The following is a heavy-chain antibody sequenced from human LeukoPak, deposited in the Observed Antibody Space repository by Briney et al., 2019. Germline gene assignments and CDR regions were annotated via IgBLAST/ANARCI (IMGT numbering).Heavy chain of an antibody. J-gene: IGHJ4*02. D-gene: IGHD6-13*01. Sequence: GRSLRLSCAASGFTFSSYAMHWVRQAPGKGLEWVAVISYDGSNKYYADSVKGRFTVSRDNAMNSLYLQMNSLRAEDTAVYFCARRSSSWYSIFDYWGQGALVTVSS. CDR3: ARRSSSWYSIFDY. V-gene: IGHV3-30-3*01. CDR1: GFTFSSYA. CDR2: ISYDGSNK.